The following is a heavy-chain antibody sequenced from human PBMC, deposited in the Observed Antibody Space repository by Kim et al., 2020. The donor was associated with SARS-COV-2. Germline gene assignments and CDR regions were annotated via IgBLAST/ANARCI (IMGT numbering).Heavy chain of an antibody. V-gene: IGHV3-74*01. Sequence: GGSLRLSCAASGFSLRGYYMHWVRQPPGKGLVWLSRINSEGTNTGYADSVKGRFTVSRDTASDTVYLQMNSLRDEDTAVYFCARDPLIVGATTHFDLWGRGTLVTVSS. CDR3: ARDPLIVGATTHFDL. CDR1: GFSLRGYY. D-gene: IGHD1-26*01. CDR2: INSEGTNT. J-gene: IGHJ2*01.